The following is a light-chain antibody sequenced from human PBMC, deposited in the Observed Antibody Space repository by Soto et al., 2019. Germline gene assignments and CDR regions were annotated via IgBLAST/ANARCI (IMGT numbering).Light chain of an antibody. CDR1: QSISSY. J-gene: IGKJ4*01. CDR2: AAS. Sequence: DIQRTQSPSSLYASVGDRVTITCRASQSISSYLNWYQQKPGKAPKLLIYAASSLQSGVPSRFSGSGSGPDFTLTISSLQPEDFATYYCQQSYSTPRTFGGGTKVELK. CDR3: QQSYSTPRT. V-gene: IGKV1-39*01.